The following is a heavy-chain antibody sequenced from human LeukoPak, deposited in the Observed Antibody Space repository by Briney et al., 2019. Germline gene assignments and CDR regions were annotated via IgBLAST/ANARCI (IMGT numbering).Heavy chain of an antibody. J-gene: IGHJ6*02. CDR1: GFTFSSYS. V-gene: IGHV3-21*01. CDR3: ARDGNPDYCSSTSCVSIGGYYYGMDV. CDR2: ISSSSSYI. D-gene: IGHD2-2*01. Sequence: GGSLRLSCAASGFTFSSYSMNWVRQAPGKGLEWVSSISSSSSYIYYADSVKGRFTISRDNAKNSLYLQMNSLRAEDTAVYYCARDGNPDYCSSTSCVSIGGYYYGMDVWGRGTTVTVSS.